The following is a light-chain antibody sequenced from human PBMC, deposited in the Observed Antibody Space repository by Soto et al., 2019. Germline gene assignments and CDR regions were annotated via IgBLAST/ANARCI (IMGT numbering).Light chain of an antibody. CDR1: SSNIGAGYG. V-gene: IGLV1-40*01. CDR3: QSYDSSLSGWV. J-gene: IGLJ3*02. CDR2: TNN. Sequence: QSVLTQPPSVSGAPGQRVTISCTGSSSNIGAGYGVHWYQQLPGTAPKLLIYTNNNRPSGVPDRFSGSKSGTSASLAITGLLAEDGADYYCQSYDSSLSGWVFGGGTKLTVL.